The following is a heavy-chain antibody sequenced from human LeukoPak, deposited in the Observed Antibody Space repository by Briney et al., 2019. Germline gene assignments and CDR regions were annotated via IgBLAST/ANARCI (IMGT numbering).Heavy chain of an antibody. CDR3: ARDLAENYFDY. CDR2: IYYSGST. J-gene: IGHJ4*02. V-gene: IGHV4-59*01. CDR1: GGSISSYY. D-gene: IGHD3-16*01. Sequence: SETLSLTCTVSGGSISSYYWSWIRQPPGKGLEWIGYIYYSGSTNYNPSPKSRVTISVDTSKNQFSLKLSSVTAADTAVYYCARDLAENYFDYWGREPWSPSPQ.